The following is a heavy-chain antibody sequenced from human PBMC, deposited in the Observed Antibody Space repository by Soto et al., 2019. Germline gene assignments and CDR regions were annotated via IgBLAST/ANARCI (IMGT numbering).Heavy chain of an antibody. J-gene: IGHJ6*02. V-gene: IGHV3-30*18. Sequence: GGSLRLSCAASGFTFSSYGMHWVRQAPGKGLEWVAVISYDGSNKYYADSVKGRFTISRDNSKNTLYLQMNSLRAEDTAVYYCAKSVPRDSSSWSYGMDVWGQGTTVTVSS. CDR3: AKSVPRDSSSWSYGMDV. D-gene: IGHD6-13*01. CDR2: ISYDGSNK. CDR1: GFTFSSYG.